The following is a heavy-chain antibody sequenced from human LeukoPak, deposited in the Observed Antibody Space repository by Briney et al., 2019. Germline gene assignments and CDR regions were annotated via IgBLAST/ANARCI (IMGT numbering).Heavy chain of an antibody. Sequence: ASVKVSCKASGYTFTGYYMHWVRQAPGQGLEWMGWINPNSGDRSYAQKIQGRVTMTADTSISTAYMELSSLRSDDTAVYYCARDGAHLYYFDYWGQGTLVTVSS. J-gene: IGHJ4*02. D-gene: IGHD1-26*01. CDR2: INPNSGDR. CDR3: ARDGAHLYYFDY. CDR1: GYTFTGYY. V-gene: IGHV1-2*02.